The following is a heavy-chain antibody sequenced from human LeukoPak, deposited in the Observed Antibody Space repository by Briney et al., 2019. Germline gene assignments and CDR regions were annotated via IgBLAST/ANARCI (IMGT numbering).Heavy chain of an antibody. CDR2: ISGRGGST. CDR1: GFTFSSYA. Sequence: QPGGSLRLSCAASGFTFSSYAMSWVRQVPGKGLEWVAGISGRGGSTNYADSVKGRFTISRDNSKNTLYLQMNSLRVEDTAVYYCAACGGDCYTVDYWGQGSLVTVSP. D-gene: IGHD2-21*02. V-gene: IGHV3-23*01. J-gene: IGHJ4*02. CDR3: AACGGDCYTVDY.